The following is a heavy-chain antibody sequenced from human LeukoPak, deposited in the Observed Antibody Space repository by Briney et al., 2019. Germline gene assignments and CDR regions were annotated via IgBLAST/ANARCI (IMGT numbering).Heavy chain of an antibody. CDR3: ARDRLVGANRPWDYYYGMDV. Sequence: PSETLSLTCTVSGGSISSSSYYWGWIRQPPGKGLEWIGSIYHSGSTYYNPSLKSRVTISVDTSKNQFSLKLSSVTAADTAVYYCARDRLVGANRPWDYYYGMDVWGQGTTVTVSS. J-gene: IGHJ6*02. V-gene: IGHV4-39*07. CDR2: IYHSGST. CDR1: GGSISSSSYY. D-gene: IGHD1-26*01.